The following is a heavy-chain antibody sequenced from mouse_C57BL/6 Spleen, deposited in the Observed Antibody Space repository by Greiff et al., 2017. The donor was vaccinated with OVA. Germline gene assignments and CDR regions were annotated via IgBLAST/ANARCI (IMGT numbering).Heavy chain of an antibody. D-gene: IGHD2-1*01. CDR2: ISSGSSTI. Sequence: EVNVVESGGGLVKPGGSLKLSCAASGFTFSDYGMHWVRQAPEKGLEWVAYISSGSSTIYYADTVKGRFTISRDNAKNTLFLQMTSLRSEDTAMYYCANYGNYFHYAMDYWGQGTSVTVSS. CDR3: ANYGNYFHYAMDY. J-gene: IGHJ4*01. CDR1: GFTFSDYG. V-gene: IGHV5-17*01.